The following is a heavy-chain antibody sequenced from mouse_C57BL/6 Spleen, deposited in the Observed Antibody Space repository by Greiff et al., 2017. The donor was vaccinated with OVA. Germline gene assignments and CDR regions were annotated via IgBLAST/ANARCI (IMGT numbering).Heavy chain of an antibody. V-gene: IGHV5-9-1*02. CDR2: ISSGGDYI. CDR3: TRDGVGGYDGDYYAMDY. Sequence: EVTLVESGEGLVKPGGSLKLSCAASGFTFSSYAMSWVRQTPEKRLEWVAYISSGGDYIYYADTVKGRFTISRDNARNTLYLQMSSLKSEDTAMYYCTRDGVGGYDGDYYAMDYWGQGTSVTVSS. D-gene: IGHD2-2*01. J-gene: IGHJ4*01. CDR1: GFTFSSYA.